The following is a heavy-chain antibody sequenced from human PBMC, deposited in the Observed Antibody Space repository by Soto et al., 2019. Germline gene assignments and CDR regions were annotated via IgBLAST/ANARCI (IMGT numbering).Heavy chain of an antibody. CDR2: ISYDGSNK. CDR3: ARAPPRGIEAPGTWGSGMDV. Sequence: PGGSLRLSCTASGFSFSSYSLHWVRQTPGKGLEWVAVISYDGSNKYYADSVKGRFTVSRDSPKNTLFLQMNSLKPEDTAVYYCARAPPRGIEAPGTWGSGMDVWGQGTTVTVSS. D-gene: IGHD6-13*01. V-gene: IGHV3-30-3*01. J-gene: IGHJ6*02. CDR1: GFSFSSYS.